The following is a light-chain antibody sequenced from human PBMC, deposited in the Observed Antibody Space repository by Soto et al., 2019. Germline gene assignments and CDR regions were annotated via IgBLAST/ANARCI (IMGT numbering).Light chain of an antibody. V-gene: IGLV4-69*01. CDR1: SGHSNYA. CDR2: LNSDGSH. CDR3: QTWGSGIVV. Sequence: QLVLTQSPSASASLGASVKLTCTLSSGHSNYAIAWHQQQSEKGPRYLMKLNSDGSHSKGDGIPDRFSGSSSGAERYLSISSLQSEDVAGYNCQTWGSGIVVFGGGTKLTVL. J-gene: IGLJ2*01.